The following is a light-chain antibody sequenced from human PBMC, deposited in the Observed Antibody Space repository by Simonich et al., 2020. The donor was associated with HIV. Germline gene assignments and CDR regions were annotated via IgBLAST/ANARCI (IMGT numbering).Light chain of an antibody. CDR1: QDIRNY. Sequence: DIQMTQSPSSLSASVGDRVTITCQASQDIRNYLNWYQQKQGKAPKLLIYDASNLEKGVPSRFSGSGSGTDFTFTISSLQPEDIATYYCQQYDNLPPLTFGGGTKVEIK. V-gene: IGKV1-33*01. J-gene: IGKJ4*01. CDR3: QQYDNLPPLT. CDR2: DAS.